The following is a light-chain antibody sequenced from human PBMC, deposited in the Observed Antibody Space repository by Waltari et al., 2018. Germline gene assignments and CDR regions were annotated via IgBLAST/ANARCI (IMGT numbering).Light chain of an antibody. Sequence: QSALTQPASVSGSPGQSITISCTATSSDVGGYNYVPWYQPHPGKAPKLMIYEVSNRPSGVSNRFSGSKSGNTASLTISGLQAEDEADYYCSSYTSSSTLDVVFGGGTKLTVL. J-gene: IGLJ2*01. CDR2: EVS. V-gene: IGLV2-14*01. CDR1: SSDVGGYNY. CDR3: SSYTSSSTLDVV.